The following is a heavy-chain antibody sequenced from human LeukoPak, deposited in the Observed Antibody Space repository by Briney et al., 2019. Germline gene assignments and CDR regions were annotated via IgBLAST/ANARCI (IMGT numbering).Heavy chain of an antibody. Sequence: SDTLSLTCTVSGGSISSNAYYWAWIRQPPGKGREWIGSIYSSVSTYYNPSLKSRVTISVDTSKNQFSLRLSSVTAADTALYYCAYSGSYGHLGYWGQGIPVTVSS. CDR1: GGSISSNAYY. V-gene: IGHV4-39*01. J-gene: IGHJ4*02. CDR3: AYSGSYGHLGY. CDR2: IYSSVST. D-gene: IGHD1-26*01.